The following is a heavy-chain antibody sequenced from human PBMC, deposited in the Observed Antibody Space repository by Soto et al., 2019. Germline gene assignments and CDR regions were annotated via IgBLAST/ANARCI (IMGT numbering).Heavy chain of an antibody. D-gene: IGHD6-13*01. CDR2: ISSSGSTI. CDR3: ARYSSSWPDYYFDY. V-gene: IGHV3-48*03. Sequence: EVQLVESGGGLVQPGGSLRLSCVASGFTFSSYEMNWVRQAPGKGLEWVSYISSSGSTIYYADSVKGRFTISRDNAKNSLYLQMNSLRAEDTAVYYCARYSSSWPDYYFDYWGQGTLVTVSS. CDR1: GFTFSSYE. J-gene: IGHJ4*02.